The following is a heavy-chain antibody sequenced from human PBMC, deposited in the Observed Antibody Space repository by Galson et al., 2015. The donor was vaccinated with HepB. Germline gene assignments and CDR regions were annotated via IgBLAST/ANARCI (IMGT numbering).Heavy chain of an antibody. CDR3: ARDGEKGSSSWYVPAGMDV. CDR2: IWYDGSNK. J-gene: IGHJ6*02. D-gene: IGHD6-13*01. Sequence: SLRLSCAASGFTFSSYGMHWVRQAPGKGLEWVAVIWYDGSNKYYADSVKGRFTISRDNSKNTLYLQMNSLRAEDTAVYYCARDGEKGSSSWYVPAGMDVWGQGTTVTVSS. V-gene: IGHV3-33*01. CDR1: GFTFSSYG.